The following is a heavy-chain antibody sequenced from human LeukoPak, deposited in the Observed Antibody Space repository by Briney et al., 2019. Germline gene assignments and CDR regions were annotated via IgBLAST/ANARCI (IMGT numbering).Heavy chain of an antibody. CDR2: IYYSGST. Sequence: PSETLSLTCTVSGASISSGDYYWSWIRQPPGKGLEWIGYIYYSGSTYYNPSVKSRVTISVDTSKNQFSLKLSSVTAADTAVYYCARGSDGSGNSYRNWFDPWGQGTLVTVSS. CDR3: ARGSDGSGNSYRNWFDP. J-gene: IGHJ5*02. D-gene: IGHD3-10*01. V-gene: IGHV4-30-4*01. CDR1: GASISSGDYY.